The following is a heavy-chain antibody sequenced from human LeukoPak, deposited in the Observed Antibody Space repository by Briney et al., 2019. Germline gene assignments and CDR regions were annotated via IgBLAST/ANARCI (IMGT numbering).Heavy chain of an antibody. D-gene: IGHD5-18*01. V-gene: IGHV3-7*01. CDR3: AKDLLFPRVRTARWVGGWFDP. J-gene: IGHJ5*02. Sequence: GGSLRLSCEGSGFTFSNYWMTWVRQAPEKGLEWVANIKPSGSEKHYADSVEGRFTISRDNAKNSLYLQMNSLRAEDTAVYYCAKDLLFPRVRTARWVGGWFDPWGQGTLVTVSS. CDR2: IKPSGSEK. CDR1: GFTFSNYW.